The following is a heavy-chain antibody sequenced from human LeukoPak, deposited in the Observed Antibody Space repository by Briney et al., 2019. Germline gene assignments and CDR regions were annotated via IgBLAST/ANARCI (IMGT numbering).Heavy chain of an antibody. V-gene: IGHV4-61*02. CDR3: ARESGGWWVTFDL. J-gene: IGHJ2*01. CDR2: IKTRGNT. D-gene: IGHD6-19*01. Sequence: PSDTQSLTCTVSGGCISSGGYYRSWIRQPAGKGLDGIGRIKTRGNTHYNPSLKSRVTVSVDTSKNQSSLRLTSVTAADTAVYYCARESGGWWVTFDLWGRGTLVTVSS. CDR1: GGCISSGGYY.